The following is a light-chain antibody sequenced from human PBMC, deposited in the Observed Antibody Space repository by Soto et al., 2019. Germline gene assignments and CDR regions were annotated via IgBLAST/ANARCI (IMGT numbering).Light chain of an antibody. CDR2: GAT. J-gene: IGKJ3*01. Sequence: EIVLTQSRGTLSLSPGESATLSCGASESVSSSYLAWYQQKPGQAPRLLIYGATTRLRGVPDRFSGSGSGTVFTLTISRLEPEDFAVYYCQQYGSSPFTFGPGTKVDI. CDR3: QQYGSSPFT. V-gene: IGKV3-20*01. CDR1: ESVSSSY.